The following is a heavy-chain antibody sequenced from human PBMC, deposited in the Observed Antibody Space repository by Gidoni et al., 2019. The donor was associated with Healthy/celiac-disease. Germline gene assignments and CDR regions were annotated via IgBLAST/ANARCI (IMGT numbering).Heavy chain of an antibody. CDR2: ISYDGSNK. V-gene: IGHV3-30*18. Sequence: QVQLVESGGGVVQPGRSLRLSCAASGFTFSSYGMHWVRQAPGKGLEWVAVISYDGSNKYYADSVKGRFTISRDNSKNTLYLQMNSLRAEDTAVYYCAKDLSGDPPQNYYYYYYGMDVWGQGTTVTVSS. J-gene: IGHJ6*02. CDR3: AKDLSGDPPQNYYYYYYGMDV. CDR1: GFTFSSYG. D-gene: IGHD4-17*01.